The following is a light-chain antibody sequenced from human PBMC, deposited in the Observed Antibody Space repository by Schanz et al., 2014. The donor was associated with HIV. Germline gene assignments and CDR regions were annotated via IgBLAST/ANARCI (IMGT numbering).Light chain of an antibody. V-gene: IGLV2-14*03. J-gene: IGLJ2*01. CDR2: DVD. CDR3: CSYAGSSTLVV. CDR1: SSDVGGYNY. Sequence: QSVLTQPASVSGSPGQSITISCTGTSSDVGGYNYASWYQHHPGKAPKLMIYDVDNRPSGVSNRFSGSKSGITASLTISGLQAEDEADYYCCSYAGSSTLVVFGGGTKLTVL.